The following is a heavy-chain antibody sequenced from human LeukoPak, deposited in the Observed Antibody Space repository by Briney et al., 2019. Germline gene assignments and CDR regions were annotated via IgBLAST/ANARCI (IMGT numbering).Heavy chain of an antibody. CDR1: GFTFSSYS. CDR2: ISSSSSYI. V-gene: IGHV3-21*01. D-gene: IGHD1-26*01. J-gene: IGHJ4*02. Sequence: PGGSLRLSCAASGFTFSSYSMNWVRQAPGKGLEWVSSISSSSSYIYYADSVKGRFTISRDNAKNSLYLQMNSLRAEDTAVYYCAREGAGELPFDYWGQGTLVTVSS. CDR3: AREGAGELPFDY.